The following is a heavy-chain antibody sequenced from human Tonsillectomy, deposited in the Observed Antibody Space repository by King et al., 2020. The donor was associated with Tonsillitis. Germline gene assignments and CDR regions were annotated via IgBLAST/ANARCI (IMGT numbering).Heavy chain of an antibody. D-gene: IGHD2-8*01. Sequence: QLVQSGGGVVQPGRSLRLSCAASGFTFSSYGMHWVRQAPGKGLEWVAVISFDGSNKYYADSVKGRFTISRESSKNTLYLQMNSLKGDDTAVHCCAKDDAVLMVYAPPGNYWGQGTLVAVSS. J-gene: IGHJ4*02. CDR2: ISFDGSNK. CDR1: GFTFSSYG. CDR3: AKDDAVLMVYAPPGNY. V-gene: IGHV3-30*18.